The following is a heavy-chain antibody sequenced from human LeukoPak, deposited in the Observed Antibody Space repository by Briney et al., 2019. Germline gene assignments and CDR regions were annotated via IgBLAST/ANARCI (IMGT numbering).Heavy chain of an antibody. CDR2: IKQDGSEK. CDR1: GFTFSSYW. CDR3: ARARIRSGATTDFYY. Sequence: PGGSLRLSCAASGFTFSSYWMSWVRQAPGKGLEWVANIKQDGSEKYYVYSVKGRFTISRDNAKNSLYLQMNSLRAEDTAVYYCARARIRSGATTDFYYWGQGTLVTVSS. D-gene: IGHD5-24*01. J-gene: IGHJ4*02. V-gene: IGHV3-7*01.